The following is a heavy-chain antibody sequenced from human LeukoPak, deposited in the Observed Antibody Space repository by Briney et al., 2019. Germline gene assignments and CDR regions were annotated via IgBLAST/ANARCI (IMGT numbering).Heavy chain of an antibody. D-gene: IGHD3-10*01. V-gene: IGHV4-34*01. CDR3: ARHGSYCFDS. CDR2: IYHSGGA. J-gene: IGHJ4*02. Sequence: PSETLSLTCGVSGGSFSISYWSWIRQPPGKGLEWIGQIYHSGGASYNPSLRSRVTILIDTSKNQLSLRLSSVTAADTAVYYCARHGSYCFDSWGQGTLVTVSS. CDR1: GGSFSISY.